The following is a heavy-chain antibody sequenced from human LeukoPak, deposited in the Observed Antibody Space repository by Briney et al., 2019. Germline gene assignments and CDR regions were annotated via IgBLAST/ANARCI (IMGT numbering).Heavy chain of an antibody. CDR3: ARENYYDSSGYLNFDY. CDR2: IYTSGST. D-gene: IGHD3-22*01. V-gene: IGHV4-61*02. J-gene: IGHJ4*02. CDR1: GGSISSGSYY. Sequence: PSQTLSLTCTVSGGSISSGSYYWCWIRQPAGKGLEWIGRIYTSGSTNYNPSLKSRVTISVDTSKNQFSLKLSSVTAADTAVYYCARENYYDSSGYLNFDYWGQGTLVTVSS.